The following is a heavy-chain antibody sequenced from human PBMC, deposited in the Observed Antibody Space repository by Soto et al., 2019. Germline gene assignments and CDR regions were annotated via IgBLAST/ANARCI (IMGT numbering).Heavy chain of an antibody. CDR1: GFTVSSNY. Sequence: GGSLRLSCAASGFTVSSNYMSWVRQAPGKGLEWVSVIYSGGSTYYADSVEGRFTISRDNSKNTLYLQMNSLRAEDTAVYYCARDRIPTGMDVWGQGTTVTVS. CDR3: ARDRIPTGMDV. V-gene: IGHV3-66*01. J-gene: IGHJ6*02. CDR2: IYSGGST.